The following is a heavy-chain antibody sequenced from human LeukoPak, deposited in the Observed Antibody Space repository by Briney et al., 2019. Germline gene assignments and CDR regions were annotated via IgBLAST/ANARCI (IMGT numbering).Heavy chain of an antibody. D-gene: IGHD1-26*01. J-gene: IGHJ4*02. V-gene: IGHV3-15*07. CDR2: IKSKTDGGST. Sequence: GGSLRLSCAASGFTFSNAWMNFVRQAPGRGLEWVGRIKSKTDGGSTDYAAPVKGRFTVSRDDSKNTLYLQMNSLKTEDTAVYYCTTGVGATGDYWGQGTLVTVSS. CDR3: TTGVGATGDY. CDR1: GFTFSNAW.